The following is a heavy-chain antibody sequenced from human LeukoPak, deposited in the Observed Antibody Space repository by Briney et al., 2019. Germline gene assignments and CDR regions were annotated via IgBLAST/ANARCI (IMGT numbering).Heavy chain of an antibody. D-gene: IGHD3-10*01. CDR3: AREDYYGSGSFSNWFDP. V-gene: IGHV1-24*01. CDR1: GYTLTELS. CDR2: FDPEDGET. Sequence: ASVKVSCKVSGYTLTELSMHWVRQAPGKGLEWMGGFDPEDGETIYAQKFQGRVTMTGNTSISTAYMELSSLTSDDTAVYYCAREDYYGSGSFSNWFDPWGQGTLVTVSS. J-gene: IGHJ5*02.